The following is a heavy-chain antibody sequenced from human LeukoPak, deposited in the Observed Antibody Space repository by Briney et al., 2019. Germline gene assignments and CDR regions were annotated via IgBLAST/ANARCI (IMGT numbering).Heavy chain of an antibody. D-gene: IGHD2-21*01. Sequence: SVKVSCKASGNTFSTYNINWLRQAPGQGLEWMAGIIPVLNTPNYARTFQGRVTTTADETTNTAYMELKSLRSDDTGMYYCATGDSVMYYFDSWGQGTLVTVSS. CDR3: ATGDSVMYYFDS. J-gene: IGHJ4*02. V-gene: IGHV1-69*16. CDR2: IIPVLNTP. CDR1: GNTFSTYN.